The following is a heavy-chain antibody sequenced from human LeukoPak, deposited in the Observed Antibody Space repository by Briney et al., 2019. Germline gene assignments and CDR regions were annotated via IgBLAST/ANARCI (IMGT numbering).Heavy chain of an antibody. CDR1: GYTFTSYG. Sequence: ASVKVSCKASGYTFTSYGIIWVRQAPGQGLEWMGWISGYNGNTNYAQKLQGRVTMTTDTSTSTAYVELRSLRSDDTAVFYCARVRDYYYDTNTYYYFDYWGQGTLVTVSS. J-gene: IGHJ4*02. CDR3: ARVRDYYYDTNTYYYFDY. V-gene: IGHV1-18*01. D-gene: IGHD3-22*01. CDR2: ISGYNGNT.